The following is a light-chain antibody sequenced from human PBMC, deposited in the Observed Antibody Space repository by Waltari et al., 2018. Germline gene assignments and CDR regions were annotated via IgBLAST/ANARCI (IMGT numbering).Light chain of an antibody. Sequence: EILLTQSPDPLSVSPGERVTLSCRASESIAPNLAWYQQRPGQAPRLLIFPASSRATDIPAKFSGSGSGTEFTLTISSLQAEDFAVYYCQQYNNWPPSTFGQGTKVEFK. CDR3: QQYNNWPPST. J-gene: IGKJ1*01. CDR2: PAS. V-gene: IGKV3-15*01. CDR1: ESIAPN.